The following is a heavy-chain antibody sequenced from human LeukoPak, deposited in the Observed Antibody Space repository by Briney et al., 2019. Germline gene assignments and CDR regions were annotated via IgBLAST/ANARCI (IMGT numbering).Heavy chain of an antibody. J-gene: IGHJ4*02. CDR1: GFTFISYP. V-gene: IGHV3-23*01. CDR3: AKKGDSGWVFDY. Sequence: GGSLRLSCVASGFTFISYPLSWLRQAPGKGLDWVSGISGSGGSTHYADSVKGQFTITRDNSKNTLWLQMNSLRAEDTALYYCAKKGDSGWVFDYWGQGTLVTVSS. CDR2: ISGSGGST. D-gene: IGHD6-19*01.